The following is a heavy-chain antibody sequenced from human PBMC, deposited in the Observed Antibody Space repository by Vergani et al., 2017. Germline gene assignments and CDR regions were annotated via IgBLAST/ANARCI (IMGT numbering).Heavy chain of an antibody. CDR3: ASTKLGY. CDR1: GYSFTSYW. Sequence: EVQLVQSGAEVKKPGESLRISCKGSGYSFTSYWISWWRQMPVKGLEWMGRLDPSDSYTNYSPSFQGHVTISADKSIRTAYLQWSSLKASDTAMFDCASTKLGYWGQGTLVTVSS. CDR2: LDPSDSYT. J-gene: IGHJ4*02. D-gene: IGHD2-8*01. V-gene: IGHV5-10-1*03.